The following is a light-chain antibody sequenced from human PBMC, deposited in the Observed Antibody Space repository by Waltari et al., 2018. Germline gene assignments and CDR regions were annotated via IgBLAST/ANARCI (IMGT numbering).Light chain of an antibody. J-gene: IGLJ2*01. CDR3: AAWDDSLKTVI. CDR2: SNN. Sequence: QSVLTQPPSASGTPGQRVTISCSGSSSNIGSNTVNWYQQLPGTAPKLLIYSNNQRPSGLPDRFPGSKSGSSASLAISGLQSEDEADYYWAAWDDSLKTVIFGGGTKLTVL. CDR1: SSNIGSNT. V-gene: IGLV1-44*01.